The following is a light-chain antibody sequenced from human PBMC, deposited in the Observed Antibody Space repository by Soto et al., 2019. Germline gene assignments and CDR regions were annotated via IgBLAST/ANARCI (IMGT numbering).Light chain of an antibody. CDR2: EVN. V-gene: IGLV2-8*01. CDR3: SSYTGSNDVV. Sequence: QSALTQPPSASGSPGQSVTISCTGTSSAVAGYNYDSWYQQHPGKAPKLMIYEVNKRPSGVPDRFSGSKSGTTASLTVSGLQAEDEADYYCSSYTGSNDVVFGGGTKVTVL. CDR1: SSAVAGYNY. J-gene: IGLJ2*01.